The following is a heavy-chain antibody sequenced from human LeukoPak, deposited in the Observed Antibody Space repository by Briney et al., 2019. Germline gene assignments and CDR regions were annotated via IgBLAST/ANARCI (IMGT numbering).Heavy chain of an antibody. CDR2: IYTSGST. CDR3: ARRIAVAGIQPNGYYYYYMDV. Sequence: PSETLSLTCTVSGGYISSYYWSWIRQPAGKGLEWIGRIYTSGSTNYNPSLKSRVTMSVDTSKNQFSLKLSSVTAADTAVYYCARRIAVAGIQPNGYYYYYMDVWGKGTTVTISS. V-gene: IGHV4-4*07. D-gene: IGHD6-19*01. J-gene: IGHJ6*03. CDR1: GGYISSYY.